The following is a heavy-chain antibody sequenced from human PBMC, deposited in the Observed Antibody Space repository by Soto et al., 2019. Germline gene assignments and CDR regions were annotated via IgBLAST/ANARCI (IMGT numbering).Heavy chain of an antibody. CDR1: GFTFSDYS. CDR3: AREVVFLSWFFAN. J-gene: IGHJ4*02. CDR2: TSSSGGTT. D-gene: IGHD6-13*01. V-gene: IGHV3-30-3*01. Sequence: QVQLMQSGGGVVQPGGSLRLSYETSGFTFSDYSMHWFRQAPGKGLEWVAVTSSSGGTTFYADSVKGRFTVSRDNSKNTLYLQMNRLKVEDTAVYYCAREVVFLSWFFANWGQGILVTVSS.